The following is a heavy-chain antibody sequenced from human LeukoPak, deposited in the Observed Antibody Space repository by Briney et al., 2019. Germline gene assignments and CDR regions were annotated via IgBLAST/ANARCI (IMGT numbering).Heavy chain of an antibody. D-gene: IGHD3-10*01. CDR1: GFPFSSYW. V-gene: IGHV3-64D*06. Sequence: AGGSLRLSCVASGFPFSSYWMTWVRQAPGKGLEYVSAISSNGGSTYYADSVKGRLTISRDNSKNTLYLQMSSLRAEDTAVYYCVKTSLWFGELFGFDYWGQGTLVTVSS. CDR3: VKTSLWFGELFGFDY. CDR2: ISSNGGST. J-gene: IGHJ4*02.